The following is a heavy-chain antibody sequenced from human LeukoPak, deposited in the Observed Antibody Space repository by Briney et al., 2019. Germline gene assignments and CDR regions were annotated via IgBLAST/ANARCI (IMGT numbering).Heavy chain of an antibody. CDR3: AKDPSRIAVARIPKT. V-gene: IGHV3-23*01. J-gene: IGHJ5*02. D-gene: IGHD6-19*01. Sequence: AGGSLRLSCAASGFAFSSYAMSWVRQAPGKGLEWVSAISGSGGSTYYADSVKGRFTISRDNSKNTLYLQMNSLRAEDTAVYYCAKDPSRIAVARIPKTWGQGTLVTVSS. CDR2: ISGSGGST. CDR1: GFAFSSYA.